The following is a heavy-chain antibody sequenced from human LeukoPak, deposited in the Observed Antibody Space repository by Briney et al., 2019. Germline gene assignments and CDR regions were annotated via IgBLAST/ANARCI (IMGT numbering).Heavy chain of an antibody. D-gene: IGHD5-18*01. J-gene: IGHJ4*02. V-gene: IGHV1-18*01. Sequence: RASVKVSCKASGYTFTSYGISWVRQAPGQGLEWMGWISAYNGNTNYAQKLQGRVTMTTDTSTSTAYMELRSLRSDDTAVYYCARGNIQLWLRGSLDYWGQGTLVTVSS. CDR3: ARGNIQLWLRGSLDY. CDR1: GYTFTSYG. CDR2: ISAYNGNT.